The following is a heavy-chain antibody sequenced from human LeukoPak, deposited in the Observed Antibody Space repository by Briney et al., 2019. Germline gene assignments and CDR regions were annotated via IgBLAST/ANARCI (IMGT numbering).Heavy chain of an antibody. CDR3: ARDFGVRGFHWFDP. CDR1: GGSISSYY. V-gene: IGHV4-4*07. J-gene: IGHJ5*02. Sequence: SETLSLTCTVSGGSISSYYWSWIRQPAGKGLEWIGRIYTSGSTNYNPSLKSRVTMSVDTSKNQFSLKLSSVTAADTAVYYCARDFGVRGFHWFDPWGQGTLVTSPQ. D-gene: IGHD3-10*01. CDR2: IYTSGST.